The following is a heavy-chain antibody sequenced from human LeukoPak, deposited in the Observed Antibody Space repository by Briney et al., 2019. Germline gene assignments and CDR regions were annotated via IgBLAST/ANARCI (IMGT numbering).Heavy chain of an antibody. Sequence: SGGSLRLSCAASGFTFSSYPMSWVRQAPGKGLEWVSAISGSGGSSTYYADSVKGRFTISRDNSKNTLYLQMNSLRAEDTAVYYCAKAPVTTCRGAYCYPFDYWGQGTLVTVSS. CDR3: AKAPVTTCRGAYCYPFDY. J-gene: IGHJ4*02. D-gene: IGHD2-21*01. CDR2: ISGSGGSST. CDR1: GFTFSSYP. V-gene: IGHV3-23*01.